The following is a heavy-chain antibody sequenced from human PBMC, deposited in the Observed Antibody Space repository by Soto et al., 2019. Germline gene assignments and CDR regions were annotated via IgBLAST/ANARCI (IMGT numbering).Heavy chain of an antibody. Sequence: QVQLVQSGAEVKKPGASVKVSCKASGYTFNSYGISWVRQAPGQGLEWMGWISSYNGNTNYVQRFQGXXTXTXXTSTSTAYMEVRSLRSDDTAVYYCARVRDYYGTDVWGQGTTVTVSS. V-gene: IGHV1-18*01. CDR3: ARVRDYYGTDV. CDR2: ISSYNGNT. J-gene: IGHJ6*02. CDR1: GYTFNSYG.